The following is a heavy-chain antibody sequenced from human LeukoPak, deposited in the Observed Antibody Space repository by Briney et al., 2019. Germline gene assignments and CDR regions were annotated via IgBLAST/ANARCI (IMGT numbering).Heavy chain of an antibody. V-gene: IGHV3-30*04. CDR1: GFTFTNYG. CDR2: IAYDGSNE. Sequence: AGGSLRLSCVVSGFTFTNYGMHWVRQAPGKGLDWVASIAYDGSNENYAESVKGRFTISRDNSKNTLFLQLNSLRAEDTAVYYCAIPSGSVTIFGVVDYFDYWGQGSLVTVSS. J-gene: IGHJ4*02. D-gene: IGHD3-3*01. CDR3: AIPSGSVTIFGVVDYFDY.